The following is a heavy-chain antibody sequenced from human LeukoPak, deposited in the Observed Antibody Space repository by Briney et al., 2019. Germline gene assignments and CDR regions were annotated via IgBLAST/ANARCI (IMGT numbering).Heavy chain of an antibody. D-gene: IGHD3-22*01. V-gene: IGHV3-23*01. CDR1: GFTFSSYW. J-gene: IGHJ4*02. CDR3: AKHSHDGSAPYYEVQLDY. CDR2: ISRSGVAT. Sequence: GGSLRLSCAASGFTFSSYWMGWVRQAPGKGLEWVSTISRSGVATYYANSVKGRFTISRDNSKNTVYLQMNSLRAEDTAIYYCAKHSHDGSAPYYEVQLDYWGQGTLVTVSS.